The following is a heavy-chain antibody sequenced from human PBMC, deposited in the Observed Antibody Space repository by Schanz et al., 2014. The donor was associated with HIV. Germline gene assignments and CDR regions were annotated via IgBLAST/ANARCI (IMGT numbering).Heavy chain of an antibody. Sequence: QVQLHESGPGLVKPAQTLSLTCSVSGGSIRSGGYYWSWVRQHPGKGLEGIGYIYYFGNTYYNPSLKSRRTISVDTSKNQFSLRLSSVTAADTAVYYCVRSLWNYPYYFESWGQGTLVTVSS. J-gene: IGHJ4*02. CDR2: IYYFGNT. CDR3: VRSLWNYPYYFES. CDR1: GGSIRSGGYY. V-gene: IGHV4-31*03. D-gene: IGHD1-7*01.